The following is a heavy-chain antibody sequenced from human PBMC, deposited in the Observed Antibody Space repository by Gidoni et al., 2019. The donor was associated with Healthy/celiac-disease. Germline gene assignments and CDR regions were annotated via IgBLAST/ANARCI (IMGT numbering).Heavy chain of an antibody. CDR3: ARSGVRSSEDAFDI. J-gene: IGHJ3*02. V-gene: IGHV3-21*01. Sequence: ADSVKGRFTISRDNAKNSLYLQMNSLRAEETAVYYCARSGVRSSEDAFDIWGQGTMGTVSS. D-gene: IGHD6-25*01.